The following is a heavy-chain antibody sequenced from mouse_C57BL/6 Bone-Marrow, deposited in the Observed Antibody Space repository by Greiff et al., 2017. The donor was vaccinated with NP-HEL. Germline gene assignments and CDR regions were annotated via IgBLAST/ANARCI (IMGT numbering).Heavy chain of an antibody. D-gene: IGHD1-1*01. CDR2: INPGSGGT. V-gene: IGHV1-54*01. J-gene: IGHJ1*03. Sequence: VKLQESGAELVRPGTSVKVSCKASGYAFTNYLIEWVKQRPGQGLEWIGVINPGSGGTNYNEKFKGKATLTADKSSSTAYMQLSSLTSEDSAVYFCARSFITTVVHWYFDVWGTGTTVTVSS. CDR1: GYAFTNYL. CDR3: ARSFITTVVHWYFDV.